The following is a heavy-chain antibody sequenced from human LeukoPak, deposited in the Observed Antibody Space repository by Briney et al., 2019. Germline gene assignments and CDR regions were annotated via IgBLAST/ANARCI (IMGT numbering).Heavy chain of an antibody. D-gene: IGHD3-10*01. V-gene: IGHV1-2*02. J-gene: IGHJ3*02. CDR1: GYTFTGYY. Sequence: ASVKVSCKASGYTFTGYYMHWVRQAPGQGREWMGWINPNSGGTNYAQKFQGRVTMTRDTSISTAYMELSGLRSDDTAVFYCASWGKFGYDAFDIWGQGTMVTVSS. CDR3: ASWGKFGYDAFDI. CDR2: INPNSGGT.